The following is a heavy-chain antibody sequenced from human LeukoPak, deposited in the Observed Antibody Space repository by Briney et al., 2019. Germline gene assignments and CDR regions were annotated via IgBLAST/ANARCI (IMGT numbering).Heavy chain of an antibody. CDR3: ARVMTTVTGSFDY. V-gene: IGHV4-34*01. CDR2: INHSGST. D-gene: IGHD4-17*01. Sequence: PSETLSLTRAVHGGSFSGYYWSWIRQPPGKGLEWIGEINHSGSTNYNPSLKSRVTISVDTSKNQFSLKLSSVTAADTAVYYCARVMTTVTGSFDYWGQGTLVTVSS. J-gene: IGHJ4*02. CDR1: GGSFSGYY.